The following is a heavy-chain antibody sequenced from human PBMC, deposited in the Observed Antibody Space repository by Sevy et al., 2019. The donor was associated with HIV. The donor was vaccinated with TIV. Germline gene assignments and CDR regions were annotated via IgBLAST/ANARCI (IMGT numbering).Heavy chain of an antibody. Sequence: ASMKVSCKASGYTFTSYYMHWVRQAPGQGLEWMGIINPSGGSTSYAQKFQGRVTMTRDTSTSTVYMELSSLRSEDTAVYYCARDRARALWFGELYGMDVWGQGTTVTVSS. CDR3: ARDRARALWFGELYGMDV. CDR1: GYTFTSYY. V-gene: IGHV1-46*01. CDR2: INPSGGST. D-gene: IGHD3-10*01. J-gene: IGHJ6*02.